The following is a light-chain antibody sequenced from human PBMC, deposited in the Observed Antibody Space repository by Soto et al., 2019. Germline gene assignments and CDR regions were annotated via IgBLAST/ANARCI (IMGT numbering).Light chain of an antibody. CDR3: QQSSSAPLT. CDR2: SAS. V-gene: IGKV1-39*01. Sequence: DIRMTQSPSSLSASIGDRVTIPCRASLGIANYLNWYQQKPGKAPKLLIFSASTLQDGIPSRFSGSGSGTHFTLTISGLQAEDFATYYCQQSSSAPLTFGGGTKV. J-gene: IGKJ4*01. CDR1: LGIANY.